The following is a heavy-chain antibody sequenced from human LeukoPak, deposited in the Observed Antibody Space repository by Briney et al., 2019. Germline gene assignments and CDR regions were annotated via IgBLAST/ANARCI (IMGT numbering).Heavy chain of an antibody. Sequence: AGGSLRLSCAASGFTVSSNYMSWVRQAPGKGLEWVSVIYSGGTTYYADSVKGRFTISRDNAKNSLYLQMNSLRAEDTAVYYCATLIAAAGTLLDYWGQGTLVTVSS. V-gene: IGHV3-53*01. CDR2: IYSGGTT. D-gene: IGHD6-13*01. CDR1: GFTVSSNY. J-gene: IGHJ4*02. CDR3: ATLIAAAGTLLDY.